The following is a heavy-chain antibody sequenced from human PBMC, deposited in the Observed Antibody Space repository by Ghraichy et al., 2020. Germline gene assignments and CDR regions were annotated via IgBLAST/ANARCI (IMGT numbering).Heavy chain of an antibody. V-gene: IGHV3-33*01. J-gene: IGHJ6*03. CDR2: IWSDASHK. D-gene: IGHD3-16*01. Sequence: GGSLRLSCAASKFTFSNYGMHWVRQAPDRGLQWVALIWSDASHKYYTNSVEGRFTISRDNFKNTLSLQMNSLRGEDTGIYYCARGGAGRLQYYYYMDVWGEGTTVTVSS. CDR1: KFTFSNYG. CDR3: ARGGAGRLQYYYYMDV.